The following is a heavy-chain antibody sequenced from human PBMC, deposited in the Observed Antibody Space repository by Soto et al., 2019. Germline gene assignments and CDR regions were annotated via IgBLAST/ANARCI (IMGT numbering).Heavy chain of an antibody. J-gene: IGHJ4*02. Sequence: EVQLVESGGGLVQPGGSLRLSCAASGFTFSSYWMSWVRQAPGKGLEWVANIKQDGSEKYYVDSVKGRFTISRDNAKNSLYLQMNSLRADDTAVYYCARARDHRGVTFDYWGQGTLVTVSS. CDR1: GFTFSSYW. CDR2: IKQDGSEK. CDR3: ARARDHRGVTFDY. D-gene: IGHD3-10*01. V-gene: IGHV3-7*01.